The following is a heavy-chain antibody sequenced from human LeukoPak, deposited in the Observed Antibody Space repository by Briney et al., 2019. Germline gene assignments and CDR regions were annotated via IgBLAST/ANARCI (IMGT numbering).Heavy chain of an antibody. Sequence: SETLSLTCAVSGGSISTGGYYWGWIRQPPGKGLEWIANIYYSGTTYDNPSLKSRVTISLDTSKNQFSLKLSSVTAADTAVYYCARDIVVVPAYNWFDPWGQGTLVTVSS. CDR1: GGSISTGGYY. D-gene: IGHD2-2*01. J-gene: IGHJ5*02. CDR2: IYYSGTT. V-gene: IGHV4-39*07. CDR3: ARDIVVVPAYNWFDP.